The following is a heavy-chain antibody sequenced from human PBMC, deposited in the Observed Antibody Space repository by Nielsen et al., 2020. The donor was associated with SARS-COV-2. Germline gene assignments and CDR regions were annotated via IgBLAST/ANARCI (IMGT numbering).Heavy chain of an antibody. J-gene: IGHJ5*02. Sequence: SETLSLTCSVSGGSISSSTYYWGWVRQPPGKGLEWIGSIYYSGSTFYNPSLKSRGTISLDTSKKQFSLNLSSVTAADTAIYYCAREGDSRVPGNWFERWGQGTLVIVSS. CDR3: AREGDSRVPGNWFER. D-gene: IGHD2-2*01. V-gene: IGHV4-39*07. CDR2: IYYSGST. CDR1: GGSISSSTYY.